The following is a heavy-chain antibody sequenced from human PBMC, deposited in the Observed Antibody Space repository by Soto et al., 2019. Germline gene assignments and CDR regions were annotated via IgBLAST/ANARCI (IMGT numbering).Heavy chain of an antibody. CDR3: AGDKCYADYLHLDY. V-gene: IGHV3-66*01. Sequence: EVRLVESGGGLVQPGGSLRLSCVASGLSVSSNYMSWVRQAPGKGLEWVSVIYSGGSTHYADSVKDRFTISRDNSRNMLYVQMNSLRAEDTAVYYCAGDKCYADYLHLDYWGQGTLVTVSS. J-gene: IGHJ4*02. CDR1: GLSVSSNY. D-gene: IGHD4-17*01. CDR2: IYSGGST.